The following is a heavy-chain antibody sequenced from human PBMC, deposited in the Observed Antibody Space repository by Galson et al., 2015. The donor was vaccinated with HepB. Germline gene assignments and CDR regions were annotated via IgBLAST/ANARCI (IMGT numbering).Heavy chain of an antibody. CDR1: GYTFSTYS. J-gene: IGHJ5*02. D-gene: IGHD2-15*01. Sequence: SVKVSCKASGYTFSTYSITWVRQAPGQGLEWMGWISAYNGNANYAQRFQGRVIMTRDTSTSTAYMELRSLRSDDTAVYYCARGALVVVIGGTLNNWFDPWGQGTLVTVSS. V-gene: IGHV1-18*01. CDR2: ISAYNGNA. CDR3: ARGALVVVIGGTLNNWFDP.